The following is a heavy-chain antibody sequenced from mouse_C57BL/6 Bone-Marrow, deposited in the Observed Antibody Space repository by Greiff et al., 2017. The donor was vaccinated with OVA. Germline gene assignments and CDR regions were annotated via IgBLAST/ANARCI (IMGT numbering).Heavy chain of an antibody. J-gene: IGHJ3*01. CDR3: ARRDQAWCAY. V-gene: IGHV1-4*01. CDR1: GYTFTSYT. Sequence: VQLQQSGAELARPGASVKMSCKASGYTFTSYTMHWVKQRPGQGLEWIGYINPSSGYTKYNQKFKDKATLTADKSSSTAYMQLSSQTAEDSAGYNCARRDQAWCAYWGQGTLVTVSA. CDR2: INPSSGYT.